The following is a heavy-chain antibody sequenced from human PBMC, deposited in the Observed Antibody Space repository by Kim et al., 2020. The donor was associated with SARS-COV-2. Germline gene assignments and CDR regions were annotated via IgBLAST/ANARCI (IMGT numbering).Heavy chain of an antibody. CDR1: GGSISSYY. J-gene: IGHJ4*02. CDR2: IYYSGRT. Sequence: SETLSLTCTVSGGSISSYYWSWIRQPPGKGLEWIGYIYYSGRTNYNPSLKSRVTISVDTSKNQFSLKLSSVTAADTAVYYCARGVVAATNFDYWGQGTLVTVSS. D-gene: IGHD2-15*01. V-gene: IGHV4-59*01. CDR3: ARGVVAATNFDY.